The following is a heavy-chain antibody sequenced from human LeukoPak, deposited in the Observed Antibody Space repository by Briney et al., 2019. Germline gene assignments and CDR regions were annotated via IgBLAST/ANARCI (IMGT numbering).Heavy chain of an antibody. D-gene: IGHD5-12*01. CDR2: IYDSGST. CDR1: GGSFSGYY. Sequence: LSETLSLTCAVYGGSFSGYYWSWVRQPPGKGLEWMGYIYDSGSTNYNPSLKRGVTISVDTTKNKFSLKLRSVTAADTAVYYCAGLIAANAFESWGQGTMVSVS. V-gene: IGHV4-59*01. J-gene: IGHJ3*02. CDR3: AGLIAANAFES.